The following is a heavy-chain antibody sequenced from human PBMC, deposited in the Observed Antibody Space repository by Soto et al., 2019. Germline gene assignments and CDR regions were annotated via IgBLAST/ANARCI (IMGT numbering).Heavy chain of an antibody. Sequence: TLSLTCTVPVGSISSGGYYWSWILQHPGKGLEWIGYIYYSGSTYYNPSLKSRVTISVDTSKNQFSLKLSSVTAADTAVYYCARTTAAGHYYFDYWGQGTLVTVSS. J-gene: IGHJ4*02. CDR2: IYYSGST. CDR3: ARTTAAGHYYFDY. D-gene: IGHD6-13*01. CDR1: VGSISSGGYY. V-gene: IGHV4-31*03.